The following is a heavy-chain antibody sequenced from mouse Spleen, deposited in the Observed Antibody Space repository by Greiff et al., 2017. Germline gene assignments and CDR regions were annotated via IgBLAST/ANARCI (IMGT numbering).Heavy chain of an antibody. D-gene: IGHD4-1*02. CDR1: GYSITSGYY. CDR2: ISYDGSN. J-gene: IGHJ4*01. CDR3: ASTGTGAMDY. V-gene: IGHV3-6*01. Sequence: EVQLVESGPGLVKPSQSLSLTCSVTGYSITSGYYWNWIRQFPGNKLEWMGYISYDGSNNYNPSLKNRISITRDTSKNQFFLKLNSVTTEDTATYYCASTGTGAMDYWGQGTSVTVSS.